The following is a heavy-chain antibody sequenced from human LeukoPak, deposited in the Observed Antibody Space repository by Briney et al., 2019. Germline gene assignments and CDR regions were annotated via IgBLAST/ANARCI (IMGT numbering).Heavy chain of an antibody. CDR1: GFTFSSYS. D-gene: IGHD2/OR15-2a*01. V-gene: IGHV3-21*01. Sequence: GGSPRLSCAASGFTFSSYSMNWVRQAPGKGLEWVSSISSSSSYIYYADSVKGRFTISRDNAKNSLYLQMNSLRAEDTAVYCCARDENYYYGMDVWGQGTTVTVSS. CDR3: ARDENYYYGMDV. J-gene: IGHJ6*02. CDR2: ISSSSSYI.